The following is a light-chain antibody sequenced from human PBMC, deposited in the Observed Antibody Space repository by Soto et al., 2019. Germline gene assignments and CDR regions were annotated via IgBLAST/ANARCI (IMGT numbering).Light chain of an antibody. V-gene: IGKV3-20*01. CDR3: QLYGGSPLYT. CDR1: QSVGGRY. CDR2: AVS. J-gene: IGKJ2*01. Sequence: IVLTQSPGTLSLSPGESATLSCRASQSVGGRYLAWYQQQPGQAPSLLIYAVSARATGIPDRFSGGGSGTAFTLTISRLEPEDSALYYCQLYGGSPLYTFGQGTKLEIK.